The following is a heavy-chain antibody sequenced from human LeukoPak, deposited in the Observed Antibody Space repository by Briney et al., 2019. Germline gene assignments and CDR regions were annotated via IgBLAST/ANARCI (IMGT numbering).Heavy chain of an antibody. D-gene: IGHD6-19*01. CDR3: ARDWGSSGWYNWFDP. J-gene: IGHJ5*02. CDR2: ISYDGSNK. V-gene: IGHV3-30*04. CDR1: GFTFSSYA. Sequence: PGGSLRLSCAASGFTFSSYAMHWVRQAPGKGLEWVAVISYDGSNKYYADSVKGRFTISRDNSKNTLYLQMNSLRVEDTAEYYCARDWGSSGWYNWFDPWDQGTLVTVSS.